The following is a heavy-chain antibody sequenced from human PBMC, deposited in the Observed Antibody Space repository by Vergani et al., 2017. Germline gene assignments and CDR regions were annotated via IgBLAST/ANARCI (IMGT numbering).Heavy chain of an antibody. CDR3: AKGVYCSSTSCYEGRGYYYGMGV. J-gene: IGHJ6*02. CDR1: GFTFSTYD. CDR2: IGTAGDT. Sequence: EVQLVESGGGLVQPGGSLRLSCAASGFTFSTYDMHWVRQATGKGLEWVSAIGTAGDTYYPGSVKGRFTISRDNSKNTLYLQMNSLRADDTAVYYCAKGVYCSSTSCYEGRGYYYGMGVWGQGP. V-gene: IGHV3-13*01. D-gene: IGHD2-2*01.